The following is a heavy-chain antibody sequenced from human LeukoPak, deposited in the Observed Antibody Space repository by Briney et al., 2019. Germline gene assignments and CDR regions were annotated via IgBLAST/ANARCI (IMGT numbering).Heavy chain of an antibody. J-gene: IGHJ6*02. Sequence: SETLSLTCTVSGGSVSSGDYYWCWLRQHPGKGLEWIGYIHESGSTYYNPSLKSRSTISIDTSKNLFSLTLKSVTAADTAVYYCSRVRITGGGEHGMDVWGQGTTVTVSS. D-gene: IGHD3-10*01. CDR3: SRVRITGGGEHGMDV. V-gene: IGHV4-31*03. CDR1: GGSVSSGDYY. CDR2: IHESGST.